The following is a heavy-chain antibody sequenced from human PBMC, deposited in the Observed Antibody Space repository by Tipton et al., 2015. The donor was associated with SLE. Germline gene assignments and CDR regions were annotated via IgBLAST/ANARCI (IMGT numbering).Heavy chain of an antibody. D-gene: IGHD5-12*01. V-gene: IGHV4-39*07. CDR1: GGPIRSSTYY. CDR2: IHYSGST. J-gene: IGHJ4*02. CDR3: ARVSQGHSGYEWAGLFDH. Sequence: TLSLTCTVSGGPIRSSTYYWGWIRQPPGKGLEWIATIHYSGSTFYKPSLKSRVTISVDTSKNHFSLRVSSVTAADTAVYYCARVSQGHSGYEWAGLFDHWGQGTLVTVSS.